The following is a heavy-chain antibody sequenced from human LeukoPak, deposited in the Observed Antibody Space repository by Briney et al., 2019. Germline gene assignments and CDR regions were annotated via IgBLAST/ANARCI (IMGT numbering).Heavy chain of an antibody. V-gene: IGHV1-8*01. CDR3: ARDFRPFGVYFDY. J-gene: IGHJ4*02. Sequence: ASVKVSCKASGYTFSSNDINWVRQATGQGLEWMGWMNPISGNTGYAQRFQGRVTMTRNTSISTAYMELSSLRSEDTAVYYCARDFRPFGVYFDYWGQGTLVTVSS. CDR1: GYTFSSND. CDR2: MNPISGNT. D-gene: IGHD2-8*01.